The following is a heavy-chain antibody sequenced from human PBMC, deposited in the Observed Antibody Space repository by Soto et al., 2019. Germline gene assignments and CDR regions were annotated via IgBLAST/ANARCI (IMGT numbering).Heavy chain of an antibody. CDR3: VPSRITLIRGRIINPPDNWFDP. D-gene: IGHD3-10*01. CDR1: GFTFSSYG. V-gene: IGHV3-21*01. Sequence: VQLVESGGGLVKPGGSLRLSCTASGFTFSSYGMTWVRQAPGKGLEWVSSISRASDYIYYADSLNGRFTISRDNAKNSLDLNTTSLRAEDTAGYFCVPSRITLIRGRIINPPDNWFDPWGQGTLVTVSS. CDR2: ISRASDYI. J-gene: IGHJ5*02.